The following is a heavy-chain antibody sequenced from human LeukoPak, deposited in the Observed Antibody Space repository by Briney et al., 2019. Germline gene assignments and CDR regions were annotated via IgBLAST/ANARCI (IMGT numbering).Heavy chain of an antibody. CDR2: INTDGSST. CDR1: GFIFSNYW. J-gene: IGHJ6*02. V-gene: IGHV3-74*01. CDR3: ARVVSSSWTGYYYGMDV. Sequence: PGGSLRLSCAGSGFIFSNYWMHWVRQAPVKGLVWVSRINTDGSSTSYADSLKGRFTISRDNAKNTLYLQMNSLRAEDTAVYYCARVVSSSWTGYYYGMDVWGQGTTVTVSS. D-gene: IGHD6-13*01.